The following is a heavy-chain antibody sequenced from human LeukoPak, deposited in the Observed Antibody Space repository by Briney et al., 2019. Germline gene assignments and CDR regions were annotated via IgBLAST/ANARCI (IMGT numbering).Heavy chain of an antibody. J-gene: IGHJ4*02. Sequence: GGSLRLSCAASGFTFSSYGMHWVRQAPGKGLEWVAVISYDGSNKYYADSVKGRFTVSRDNSKNTLYLQMNSLRAEDTAVYYCARDILWELADDGYSGSYASPPDYWGQGTLVTVSS. CDR2: ISYDGSNK. CDR3: ARDILWELADDGYSGSYASPPDY. V-gene: IGHV3-30*03. CDR1: GFTFSSYG. D-gene: IGHD1-26*01.